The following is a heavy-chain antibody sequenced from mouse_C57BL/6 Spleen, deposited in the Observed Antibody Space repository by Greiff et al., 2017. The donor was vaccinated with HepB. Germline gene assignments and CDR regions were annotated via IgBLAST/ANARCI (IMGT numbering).Heavy chain of an antibody. CDR1: GFTFSDAW. J-gene: IGHJ1*03. D-gene: IGHD1-1*01. Sequence: EVKVEESGGGLVQPGGSMKLSCAASGFTFSDAWMDWVRQSPEKGLEWVAEIRNKANNHATYYAESVKGRFTISRDDSKSSVYLQMKSLRAEDSGIYYCTRQDYGSSYWYFDVWGTGTTVTVSS. CDR3: TRQDYGSSYWYFDV. CDR2: IRNKANNHAT. V-gene: IGHV6-6*01.